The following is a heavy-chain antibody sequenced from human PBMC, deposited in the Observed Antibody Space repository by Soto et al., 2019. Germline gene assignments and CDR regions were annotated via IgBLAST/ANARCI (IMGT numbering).Heavy chain of an antibody. CDR3: ARGTIFGVVITTRYYGMDV. J-gene: IGHJ6*02. CDR1: GGTFSSYA. D-gene: IGHD3-3*01. Sequence: QVQLVQSGAEVKKPGSSVKVSCKASGGTFSSYAISWVRQAPGQGLEWMGGIIPIFGTANYAQKFQGRVTITADKCTSTAYMELSSLRSEDTAVYYCARGTIFGVVITTRYYGMDVWGQGTTVTVSS. V-gene: IGHV1-69*06. CDR2: IIPIFGTA.